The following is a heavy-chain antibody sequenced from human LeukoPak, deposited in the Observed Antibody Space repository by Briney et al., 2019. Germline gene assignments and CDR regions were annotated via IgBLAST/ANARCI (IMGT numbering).Heavy chain of an antibody. Sequence: PGGSLRLSCAASGFTFSSYVMSWVRQPPGKGLEWVSTISGSGGSTNYADSVKGRFTISRDNSKNTLYLQMNSLRAEDTAVYYCAKDRWRITTVRGVITDWGQGTLVTVSS. CDR1: GFTFSSYV. D-gene: IGHD3-10*01. V-gene: IGHV3-23*01. CDR3: AKDRWRITTVRGVITD. J-gene: IGHJ4*02. CDR2: ISGSGGST.